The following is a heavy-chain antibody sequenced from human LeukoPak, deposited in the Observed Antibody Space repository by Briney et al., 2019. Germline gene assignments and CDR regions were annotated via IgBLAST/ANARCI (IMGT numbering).Heavy chain of an antibody. CDR1: AYTFTDNY. CDR2: INPNSGGT. D-gene: IGHD3-10*01. CDR3: ARGRSVNYFGQDY. Sequence: AASVKVSCKASAYTFTDNYIHWVRQAPGQGLEWMGWINPNSGGTNYAQKFQGRVTMTRATSISTPYMELSRLISDDTAVYYCARGRSVNYFGQDYWGQGTLVTVSS. J-gene: IGHJ4*02. V-gene: IGHV1-2*02.